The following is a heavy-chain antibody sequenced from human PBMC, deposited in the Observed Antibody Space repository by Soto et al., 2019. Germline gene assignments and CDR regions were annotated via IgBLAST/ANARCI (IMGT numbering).Heavy chain of an antibody. V-gene: IGHV1-18*01. Sequence: ASVKVSCKASGYTFTSYGISWVRQAPGQGLEWMGWISAYNGNTNYAQKLQGRVTMTTDTSTSTAYMELRSLRSDDTAVYYCARVVLRGGDYMSYSYYFEYWGQGTLVTVSS. CDR2: ISAYNGNT. J-gene: IGHJ4*02. D-gene: IGHD4-17*01. CDR1: GYTFTSYG. CDR3: ARVVLRGGDYMSYSYYFEY.